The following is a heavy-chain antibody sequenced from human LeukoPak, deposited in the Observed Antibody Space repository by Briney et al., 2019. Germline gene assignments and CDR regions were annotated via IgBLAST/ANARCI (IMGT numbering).Heavy chain of an antibody. CDR1: GGSITSNSYS. CDR3: ARLRGGVQLWGD. CDR2: LSHAGTN. V-gene: IGHV4-39*01. Sequence: PSETLSLTCTVSGGSITSNSYSWGWIRQPPGKGPQWIVTLSHAGTNYYNPSLKSRVTMPVDRSKNQFSLKLTSVTATDTAVYYCARLRGGVQLWGDWGQGTLVTVSS. J-gene: IGHJ4*02. D-gene: IGHD5-18*01.